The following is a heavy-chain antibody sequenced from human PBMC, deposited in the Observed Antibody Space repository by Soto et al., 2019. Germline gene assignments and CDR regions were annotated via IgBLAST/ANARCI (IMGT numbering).Heavy chain of an antibody. CDR1: GYSFTTYW. CDR2: IDPRDSYT. CDR3: AREKSDLELFNWLDP. Sequence: PGESLKISCEASGYSFTTYWISWVRQMPGKGLEWMGAIDPRDSYTKYSPSFQGHVTISVDKSISTAYLQWNSLKASDTAIYYCAREKSDLELFNWLDPWGQGTLVTDSS. D-gene: IGHD1-7*01. J-gene: IGHJ5*02. V-gene: IGHV5-10-1*01.